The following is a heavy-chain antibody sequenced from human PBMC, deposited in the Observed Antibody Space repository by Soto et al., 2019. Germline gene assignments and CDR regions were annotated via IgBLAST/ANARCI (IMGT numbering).Heavy chain of an antibody. J-gene: IGHJ4*02. D-gene: IGHD3-22*01. Sequence: ASAKVSCKASGYTFTSYGISWVRQAPGQGLEWMGWISAYNGNTNYAQKLQGRVTMTTDTSTSTAYMELRSLRSDDTAVYYCARVTHYYDSSGYLYWGQGTLVTVSS. CDR3: ARVTHYYDSSGYLY. CDR2: ISAYNGNT. CDR1: GYTFTSYG. V-gene: IGHV1-18*01.